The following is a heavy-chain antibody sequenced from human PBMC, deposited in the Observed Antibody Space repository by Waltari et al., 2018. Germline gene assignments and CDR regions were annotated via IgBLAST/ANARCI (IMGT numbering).Heavy chain of an antibody. CDR1: GGTFSSHA. Sequence: QVQLVQSGAEVKKPGSSVKVSCKASGGTFSSHAIRRVRQDHGQGLEWMGGIIPILGIANYAQKFQGRVTITADESTSTAYMELSSLRSEDTAVYYCARGIYYMDVWGKGTTVTVSS. J-gene: IGHJ6*03. CDR2: IIPILGIA. D-gene: IGHD3-10*01. CDR3: ARGIYYMDV. V-gene: IGHV1-69*04.